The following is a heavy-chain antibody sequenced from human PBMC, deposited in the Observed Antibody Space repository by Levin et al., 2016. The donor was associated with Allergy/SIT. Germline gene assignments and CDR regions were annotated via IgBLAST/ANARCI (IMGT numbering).Heavy chain of an antibody. D-gene: IGHD3-16*02. J-gene: IGHJ3*02. CDR3: ARERRGYLGELSFRGRSAFDI. CDR1: GGTFSSYA. V-gene: IGHV1-69*13. Sequence: SVKVSCKASGGTFSSYAISWVRQAPGQGLEWMGGIIPIFGTANYAQKFQGRVTITADESTSTAYMELSSLRSEDTAVYYCARERRGYLGELSFRGRSAFDIWGQGTMVTVSS. CDR2: IIPIFGTA.